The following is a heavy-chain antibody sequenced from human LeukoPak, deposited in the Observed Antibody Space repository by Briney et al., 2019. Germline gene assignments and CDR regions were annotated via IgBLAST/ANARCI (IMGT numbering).Heavy chain of an antibody. CDR3: AGVVPAAIRLFDY. CDR1: GGSISSSSYY. V-gene: IGHV4-39*01. Sequence: PSETLSLTCTVSGGSISSSSYYWGWIRQPPGKGLEWIGSIYYSGSTYYNPSLKGRVTISVDTSKNQFSLKLSSVTAADTAVYYCAGVVPAAIRLFDYWGQGTLVTVSS. J-gene: IGHJ4*02. CDR2: IYYSGST. D-gene: IGHD2-2*02.